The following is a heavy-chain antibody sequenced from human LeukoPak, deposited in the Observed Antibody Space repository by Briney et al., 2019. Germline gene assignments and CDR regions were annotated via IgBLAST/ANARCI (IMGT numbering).Heavy chain of an antibody. J-gene: IGHJ5*02. CDR2: IIPIFGTA. CDR1: GGTFSNFG. V-gene: IGHV1-69*13. D-gene: IGHD2-2*01. Sequence: GASVKVSCKASGGTFSNFGISWVRQAPGQGLEWMGGIIPIFGTANCAQKFQGRVTITADESTSTAYMELSSLRSEDTAVYYCARARPPDIVVVGWFDPWGQGTLVTVSS. CDR3: ARARPPDIVVVGWFDP.